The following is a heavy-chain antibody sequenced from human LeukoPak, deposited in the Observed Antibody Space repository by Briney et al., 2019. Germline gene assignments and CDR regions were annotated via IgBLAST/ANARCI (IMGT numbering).Heavy chain of an antibody. Sequence: GGSLRLSCAASGFTVSSNYMSWVRQAPGKGLEWVSVIYSGGSTYYADSVKGRFTISRDNSKNTLYLQMNSLRAEDTAVYYCARDDGITNWFDPWGQGTLVSVSS. V-gene: IGHV3-66*02. D-gene: IGHD1-14*01. CDR2: IYSGGST. CDR3: ARDDGITNWFDP. J-gene: IGHJ5*02. CDR1: GFTVSSNY.